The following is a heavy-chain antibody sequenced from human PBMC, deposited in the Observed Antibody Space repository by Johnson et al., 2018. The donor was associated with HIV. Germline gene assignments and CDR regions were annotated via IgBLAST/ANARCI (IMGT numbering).Heavy chain of an antibody. CDR2: IRYDGSNK. V-gene: IGHV3-30*02. D-gene: IGHD6-19*01. CDR3: AKDERAGQWLVLAFDI. CDR1: GFTFSSYG. J-gene: IGHJ3*02. Sequence: QVQLVESGGGVVQPGGSLRLSCAASGFTFSSYGMHWVRQAPGKGLEWVAFIRYDGSNKYYADSVTGRFPISRDNSKNTLYLQMNSLRAEDTAVYYCAKDERAGQWLVLAFDIWGQGTMVTVSS.